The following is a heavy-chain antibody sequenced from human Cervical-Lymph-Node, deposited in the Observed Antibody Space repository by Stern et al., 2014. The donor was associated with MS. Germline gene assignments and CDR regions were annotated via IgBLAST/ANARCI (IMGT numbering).Heavy chain of an antibody. V-gene: IGHV3-23*04. CDR2: ISGTGGST. D-gene: IGHD3-16*01. CDR1: GFNFNDYA. Sequence: EVQLVESGGGLVQPGGSLRLSCAASGFNFNDYAMSWVRQAPGKGLECVSAISGTGGSTYYADSVKGRSTISRDNSKDTLYLQMNSLRAEDSAVYYCAKDLVYEYVWAPYSFDFWGQGALVTVSS. CDR3: AKDLVYEYVWAPYSFDF. J-gene: IGHJ4*02.